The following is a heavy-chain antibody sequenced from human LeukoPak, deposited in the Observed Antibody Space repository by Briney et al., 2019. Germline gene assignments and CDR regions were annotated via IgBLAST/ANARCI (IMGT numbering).Heavy chain of an antibody. CDR3: AREGYYGGNYGY. CDR1: GGSISSGDYY. CDR2: IYYSGST. D-gene: IGHD4-23*01. J-gene: IGHJ4*02. Sequence: PSETLSLTCTVSGGSISSGDYYWSWIRQPPGKGREWIGYIYYSGSTYYNPSLKSRVTISVDTSKNQCSLKLSSVTATDTAVYYCAREGYYGGNYGYWGQGTLVTVSS. V-gene: IGHV4-30-4*08.